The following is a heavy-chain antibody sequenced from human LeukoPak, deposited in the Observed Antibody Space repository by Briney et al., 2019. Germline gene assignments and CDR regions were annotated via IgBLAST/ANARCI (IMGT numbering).Heavy chain of an antibody. Sequence: GGSLRLSCAASGFTFSSYWMDWVRQAPGKGLEWVANIKEDGSEEYYVESVKGRFSVSRDNAKNSLYLQMNSLRAEDTAVYYCARDVYSSGYYGQNWGQGILVTVSS. J-gene: IGHJ4*02. V-gene: IGHV3-7*01. CDR1: GFTFSSYW. CDR2: IKEDGSEE. D-gene: IGHD3-22*01. CDR3: ARDVYSSGYYGQN.